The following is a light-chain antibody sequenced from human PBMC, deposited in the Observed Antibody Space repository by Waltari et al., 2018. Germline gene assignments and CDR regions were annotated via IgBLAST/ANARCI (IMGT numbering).Light chain of an antibody. CDR3: QKYNNVPWT. CDR1: QGISNY. V-gene: IGKV1-27*01. CDR2: AAS. Sequence: DIQMTQSPSSLSAFVGDRVTITCRASQGISNYLAWYQQKPGKVPKLLIHAASTLQSGVPSRFSGSGSGTEFTLTISSLQPEDVASYYCQKYNNVPWTFGQGTKVEIK. J-gene: IGKJ1*01.